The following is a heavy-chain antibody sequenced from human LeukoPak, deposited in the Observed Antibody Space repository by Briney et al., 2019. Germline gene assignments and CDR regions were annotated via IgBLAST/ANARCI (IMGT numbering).Heavy chain of an antibody. J-gene: IGHJ4*02. V-gene: IGHV3-48*01. CDR1: GFTFSSYA. Sequence: PGGSLRLSCAASGFTFSSYAMSWVRQAPGKGLEWVSYISSAGGTIFYADSVKGRFIISRDNAKNSLFLQMNSLRAEDTALYYCARDLGSSASYWGQGTLVSVSS. D-gene: IGHD6-6*01. CDR2: ISSAGGTI. CDR3: ARDLGSSASY.